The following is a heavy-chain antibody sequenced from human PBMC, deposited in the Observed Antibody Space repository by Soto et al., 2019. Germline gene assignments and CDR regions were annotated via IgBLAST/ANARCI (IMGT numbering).Heavy chain of an antibody. Sequence: SVKVSCKASGGTFSRYAISWVRQAPGQGLEWMGGIIPIFGTANYAQKFQGRVTITADESTSIAYMELSSLRSEDTAVYYCARDDSSSWYGGAFDIWGRGTMVTVSS. D-gene: IGHD6-13*01. V-gene: IGHV1-69*13. J-gene: IGHJ3*02. CDR2: IIPIFGTA. CDR1: GGTFSRYA. CDR3: ARDDSSSWYGGAFDI.